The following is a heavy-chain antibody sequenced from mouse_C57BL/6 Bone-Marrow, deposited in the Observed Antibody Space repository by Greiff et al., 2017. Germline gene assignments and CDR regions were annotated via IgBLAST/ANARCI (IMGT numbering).Heavy chain of an antibody. CDR2: IDPENGDT. Sequence: EVKLMESGAELVRPGASVKLSCTASGFNIKDDYMHWVKQRPEQGLEWIGWIDPENGDTEYASKVPGKATITADTSTNTAYLQLSSLTSEDTSVYYCTRDDCYPWFAYWGQGTLVTVSA. D-gene: IGHD2-3*01. CDR3: TRDDCYPWFAY. J-gene: IGHJ3*01. V-gene: IGHV14-4*01. CDR1: GFNIKDDY.